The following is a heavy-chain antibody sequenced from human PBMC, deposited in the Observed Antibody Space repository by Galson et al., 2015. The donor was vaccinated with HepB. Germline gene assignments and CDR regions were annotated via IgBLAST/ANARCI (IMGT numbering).Heavy chain of an antibody. CDR3: AKGDLLCTNGVCFARSPSYYYGMDV. CDR1: GFTFEDYT. V-gene: IGHV3-9*01. Sequence: SLRLSCAASGFTFEDYTLHWVRQVPGKGLEWVSGISWNSRDIAYVDSVKGRFTISRDNARNSLYLEMNSLKTEDTAVYYCAKGDLLCTNGVCFARSPSYYYGMDVWGQGTTVTVSS. D-gene: IGHD2-8*01. CDR2: ISWNSRDI. J-gene: IGHJ6*02.